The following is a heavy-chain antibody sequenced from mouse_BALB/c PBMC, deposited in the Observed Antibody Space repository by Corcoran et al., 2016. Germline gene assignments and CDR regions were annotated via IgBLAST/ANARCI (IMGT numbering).Heavy chain of an antibody. D-gene: IGHD2-4*01. V-gene: IGHV14-3*02. CDR3: ATMSATDY. CDR1: GFNIKDTY. Sequence: EVQLQQSGAELVKPGASVKLSCTASGFNIKDTYMHWVKQRPEQGLEWIGRIDPANGNTKYDPKFQGKATITADTSSNTAYLQLSSLTSEDTAVYCCATMSATDYWGQGTLVTVSA. J-gene: IGHJ3*01. CDR2: IDPANGNT.